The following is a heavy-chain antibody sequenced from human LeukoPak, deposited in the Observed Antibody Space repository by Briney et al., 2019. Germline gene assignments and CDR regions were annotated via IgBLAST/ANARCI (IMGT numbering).Heavy chain of an antibody. D-gene: IGHD2-2*01. J-gene: IGHJ6*04. CDR3: ARDLTVPTSMDV. CDR2: LYSDGNT. V-gene: IGHV3-53*01. Sequence: GGSLRLSCAASGFTVITNDMTWVRQAPGKGLEWVSVLYSDGNTKYADSVQGRFTISRDNAKNSLYLQMNSLRAEDTAVYYCARDLTVPTSMDVWGKGTTVTVSS. CDR1: GFTVITND.